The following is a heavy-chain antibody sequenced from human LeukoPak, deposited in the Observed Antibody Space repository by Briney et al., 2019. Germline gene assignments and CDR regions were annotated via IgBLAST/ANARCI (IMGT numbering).Heavy chain of an antibody. CDR2: IYSGGST. J-gene: IGHJ5*02. Sequence: PGGSLRLSCAASGFTVSSNYMSWVRQAPGKGLEWVSVIYSGGSTYYADSVKGRFTISRDNSKNTLYLQMNSLRAEDTAVYYCAREKSGYYPRGWFAPWGQGTLVTVSS. CDR1: GFTVSSNY. V-gene: IGHV3-53*01. D-gene: IGHD3-3*01. CDR3: AREKSGYYPRGWFAP.